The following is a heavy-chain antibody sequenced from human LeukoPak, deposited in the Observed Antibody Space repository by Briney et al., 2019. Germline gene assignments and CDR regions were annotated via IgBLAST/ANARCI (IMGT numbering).Heavy chain of an antibody. Sequence: ASVKVSCKASGYTFTDYYVHWVRQAPGQGLEWMGWINPNTGGTNYAQKFQGRVTMTRDTSISTAYMELSSLRSDDTAVYYCARDATGTTHFDYWGQGTLVTVSS. CDR2: INPNTGGT. D-gene: IGHD1-1*01. J-gene: IGHJ4*02. V-gene: IGHV1-2*02. CDR1: GYTFTDYY. CDR3: ARDATGTTHFDY.